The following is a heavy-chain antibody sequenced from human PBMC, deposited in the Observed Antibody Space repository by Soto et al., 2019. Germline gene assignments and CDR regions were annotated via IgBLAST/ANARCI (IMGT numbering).Heavy chain of an antibody. V-gene: IGHV3-21*01. CDR2: ISSSSSYI. J-gene: IGHJ4*02. D-gene: IGHD1-26*01. CDR1: GFTFSSYS. Sequence: GGSLRLSCAASGFTFSSYSMNWVRQAPGKGLEWVSSISSSSSYIYYADSVKGRFTISRDNAKNSLYLQMNSLRAEDTAVYYRSTVTYSGSDLAQDRSFDYWGQRTMVISSS. CDR3: STVTYSGSDLAQDRSFDY.